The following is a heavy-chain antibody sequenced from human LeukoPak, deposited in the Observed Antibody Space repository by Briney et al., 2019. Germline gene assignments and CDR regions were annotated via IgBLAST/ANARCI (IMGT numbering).Heavy chain of an antibody. D-gene: IGHD2-2*01. CDR3: ARVKGSSTFDY. CDR2: ISYDGSNK. Sequence: GGSLRLSCAASGFTFSSYTMHWDRQAPGKGLEWVAVISYDGSNKYYADSVKGRFTVSRDNSQNTLYLQMNSLRAEDTAVYYCARVKGSSTFDYWGQGTLVTVSS. V-gene: IGHV3-30-3*01. J-gene: IGHJ4*02. CDR1: GFTFSSYT.